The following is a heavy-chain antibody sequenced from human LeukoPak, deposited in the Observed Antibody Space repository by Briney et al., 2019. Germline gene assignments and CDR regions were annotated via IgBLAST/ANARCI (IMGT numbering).Heavy chain of an antibody. CDR1: AFNFRIYA. Sequence: PGGSLRLSCVASAFNFRIYAMNWVRLAPGKGLEWVSGITASGSTTYYADSVKGRFTISRDNSKNMVYLQMTALRAGDTAVYHCAKATSTPPVSGSGTVVRQGLHLFDFWGRGTLVTVSS. D-gene: IGHD3-10*01. J-gene: IGHJ4*02. CDR3: AKATSTPPVSGSGTVVRQGLHLFDF. V-gene: IGHV3-23*01. CDR2: ITASGSTT.